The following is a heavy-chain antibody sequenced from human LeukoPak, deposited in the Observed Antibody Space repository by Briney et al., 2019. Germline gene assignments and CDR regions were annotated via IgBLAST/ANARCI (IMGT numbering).Heavy chain of an antibody. CDR3: ARELIAVAGCFDY. Sequence: PGASVKFSCKASGSPFTGYYMHWARRAHGQGLEWMGRINPNSGGTNYAQKFQGRVTMTRDTSISTAYMELSRLRSDDTAVYYCARELIAVAGCFDYWGQGTLVTVSS. D-gene: IGHD6-19*01. J-gene: IGHJ4*02. CDR2: INPNSGGT. V-gene: IGHV1-2*06. CDR1: GSPFTGYY.